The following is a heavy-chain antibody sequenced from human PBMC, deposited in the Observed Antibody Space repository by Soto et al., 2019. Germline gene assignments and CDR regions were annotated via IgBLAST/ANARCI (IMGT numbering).Heavy chain of an antibody. CDR1: GDTITSFS. CDR2: ISTTGNT. V-gene: IGHV4-4*07. D-gene: IGHD1-7*01. J-gene: IGHJ4*02. CDR3: EGESGGNWSYEAY. Sequence: SETLSLTCTVSGDTITSFSWNWIRQSAGKGLEWIGRISTTGNTHYNPSLESRVTMSLDTSKNQFPLKLTSVTAADTAVYYCEGESGGNWSYEAYWGQGTLVTVSS.